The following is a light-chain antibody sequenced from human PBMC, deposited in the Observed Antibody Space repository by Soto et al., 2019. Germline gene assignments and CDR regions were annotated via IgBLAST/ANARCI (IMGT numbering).Light chain of an antibody. CDR1: QSVSSNY. Sequence: EIVLTQSPGTLSLSPGERATLSCRASQSVSSNYLAWYQEKPGQAPRLLIHGASNRATGIPDRFSGSGSGTDFTLTITRLEPEDFAVYYCQQYGGSPRTFGQGTKVDI. J-gene: IGKJ1*01. CDR3: QQYGGSPRT. V-gene: IGKV3-20*01. CDR2: GAS.